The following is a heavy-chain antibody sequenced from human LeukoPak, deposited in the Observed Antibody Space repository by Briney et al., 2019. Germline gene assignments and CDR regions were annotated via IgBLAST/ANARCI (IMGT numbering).Heavy chain of an antibody. CDR3: AREWSSAWSD. CDR2: TYYRSKWYH. Sequence: SQTLSLTSAISGDSVSINSAAWNWIRQSPSRGLEWLGRTYYRSKWYHDYAVSVKSRITINPHTSKNKFSLQLNSVTPEDTTAYYCAREWSSAWSDWGQGTLGTVS. D-gene: IGHD6-19*01. V-gene: IGHV6-1*01. CDR1: GDSVSINSAA. J-gene: IGHJ4*02.